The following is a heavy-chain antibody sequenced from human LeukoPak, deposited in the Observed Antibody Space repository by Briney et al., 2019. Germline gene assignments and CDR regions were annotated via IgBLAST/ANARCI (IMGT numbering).Heavy chain of an antibody. Sequence: GGSLRLSCAASGFIFSDHYMDWVRQAPGKGLEWVARSKNKAQSFLTEYAASVKGRFIISRDDSRNSLFLQMNSLKTEDTAVYYCDSPQRGSNNWNYFWGQGTLVTVSS. J-gene: IGHJ4*02. V-gene: IGHV3-72*01. D-gene: IGHD1-7*01. CDR2: SKNKAQSFLT. CDR3: DSPQRGSNNWNYF. CDR1: GFIFSDHY.